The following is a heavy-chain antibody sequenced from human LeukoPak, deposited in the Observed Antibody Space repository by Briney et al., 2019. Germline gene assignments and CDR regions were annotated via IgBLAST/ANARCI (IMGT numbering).Heavy chain of an antibody. Sequence: GGSLRLSCAASGFTFSNYGMNWVRQAPGKGLEWVSFITSSSSINYADSVKGRFTISRDNAKNSLFLQMNSLRAEDTAVYYCAMQWLVKGGYYFDYWGQGTLVSVSS. CDR1: GFTFSNYG. D-gene: IGHD6-19*01. CDR3: AMQWLVKGGYYFDY. CDR2: ITSSSSI. V-gene: IGHV3-48*01. J-gene: IGHJ4*02.